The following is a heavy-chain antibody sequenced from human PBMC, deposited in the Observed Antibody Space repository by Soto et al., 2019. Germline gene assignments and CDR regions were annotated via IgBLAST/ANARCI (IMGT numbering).Heavy chain of an antibody. V-gene: IGHV1-24*01. Sequence: ASVKVSCKVSGYTLTELSMHWVRQAPGKGLEWMGGFDPEDGETIYAQKFQGRVTMTEDTSTDTAYMELSSLRSEDTAVYYCATEPFDIVLVPEKRGMDVWGQGTTVTVSS. CDR1: GYTLTELS. CDR3: ATEPFDIVLVPEKRGMDV. CDR2: FDPEDGET. J-gene: IGHJ6*02. D-gene: IGHD2-2*01.